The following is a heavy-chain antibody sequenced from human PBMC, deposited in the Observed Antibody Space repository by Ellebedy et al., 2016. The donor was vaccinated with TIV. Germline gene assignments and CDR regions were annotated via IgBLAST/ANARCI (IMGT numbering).Heavy chain of an antibody. CDR3: ARAGSYLSEAVFY. J-gene: IGHJ4*02. V-gene: IGHV3-74*01. Sequence: GGSLRLXCAASGFTFSSYWMHWVRQAPGKGLVWVSRIDSGGSTTDYADSVKGRFTISRDNAKNTLYLQMDSLRAEDTAVYYCARAGSYLSEAVFYWGQGTLVTVSS. CDR1: GFTFSSYW. D-gene: IGHD3-10*01. CDR2: IDSGGSTT.